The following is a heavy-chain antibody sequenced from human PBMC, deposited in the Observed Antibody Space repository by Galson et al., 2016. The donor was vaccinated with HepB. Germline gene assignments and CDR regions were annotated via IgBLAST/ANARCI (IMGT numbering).Heavy chain of an antibody. J-gene: IGHJ4*02. CDR1: GFTFSNYG. CDR2: IWYDGSNK. CDR3: ARDDYFRLGY. V-gene: IGHV3-33*01. Sequence: SLRLSCAASGFTFSNYGMHWVRQAPGKGLEWVAVIWYDGSNKYYADSVKGRFTISRDNSKNTLYLEMNSLRDEDTAVYYCARDDYFRLGYWGQGTLVTVSS. D-gene: IGHD3-16*01.